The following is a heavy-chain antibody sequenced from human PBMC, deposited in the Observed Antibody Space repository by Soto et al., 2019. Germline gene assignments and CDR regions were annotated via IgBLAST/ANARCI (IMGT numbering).Heavy chain of an antibody. CDR3: ARALYSSSWYRGGYFDY. CDR1: GGSISSGDYY. Sequence: SETLSLTCTVSGGSISSGDYYWSWIRQPPGKGLEWIGYIYYSGSTYYNPSLKSRVTISVDTSKNQFSLKLSSVTAADTAVYYCARALYSSSWYRGGYFDYWGQGTLVTVSS. D-gene: IGHD6-13*01. CDR2: IYYSGST. V-gene: IGHV4-30-4*01. J-gene: IGHJ4*02.